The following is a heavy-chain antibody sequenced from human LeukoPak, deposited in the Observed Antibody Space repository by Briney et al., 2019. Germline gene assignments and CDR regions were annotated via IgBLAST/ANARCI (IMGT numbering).Heavy chain of an antibody. Sequence: ASVKVSCKASGYTFTSFGISWVRQAPGQGLEWMGWISVYNTYYSHKLQGRVTVTADTSTSTAYMELRSLRSDDTAVYYCARDLGGSYCFDCWGQGTLVTVSS. J-gene: IGHJ4*02. CDR2: ISVYNT. V-gene: IGHV1-18*01. CDR3: ARDLGGSYCFDC. CDR1: GYTFTSFG. D-gene: IGHD1-26*01.